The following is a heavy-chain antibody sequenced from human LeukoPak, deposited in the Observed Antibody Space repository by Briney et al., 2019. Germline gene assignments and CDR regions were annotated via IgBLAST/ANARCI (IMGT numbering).Heavy chain of an antibody. D-gene: IGHD6-13*01. CDR1: GGSISSSGYY. CDR2: IYYSGST. J-gene: IGHJ4*02. CDR3: ATGIAAAGNYFDY. V-gene: IGHV4-39*01. Sequence: SETLSLTCTVSGGSISSSGYYWGWIRRPPEKGLEWIGSIYYSGSTYYNPSLKSRVTISVDTSKNQFSLKLSSVTAADTAVYYCATGIAAAGNYFDYWGQGTLVTVSS.